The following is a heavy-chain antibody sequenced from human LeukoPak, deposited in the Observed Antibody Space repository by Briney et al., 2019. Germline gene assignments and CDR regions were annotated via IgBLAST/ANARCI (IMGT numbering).Heavy chain of an antibody. D-gene: IGHD2-2*01. CDR3: AKDLRVRYQLLWNTAMGAWYYMDV. CDR2: ISSSSSYI. Sequence: GGSLRLSCAASGFTFSSYNMNWVRQAPGKGLEWVSSISSSSSYIYYADSVKGRFTISRDNSKNTLYLQMNSLRAEDTAVYYCAKDLRVRYQLLWNTAMGAWYYMDVWGKGTTVTVSS. J-gene: IGHJ6*03. V-gene: IGHV3-21*04. CDR1: GFTFSSYN.